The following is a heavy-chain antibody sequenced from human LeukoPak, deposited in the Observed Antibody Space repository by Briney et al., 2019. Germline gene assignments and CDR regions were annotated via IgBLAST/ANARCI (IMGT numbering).Heavy chain of an antibody. CDR2: INHSGST. J-gene: IGHJ4*02. Sequence: PSETLSLTCAVYGGSFSGYYWSWIRQPPGKGLEWIGEINHSGSTYYNPSLKSRVTISVDTSKNQFSLKLSSVTAADTAVYYCAREYCSGGSCYSGYWGQGTLVTVSS. D-gene: IGHD2-15*01. CDR3: AREYCSGGSCYSGY. CDR1: GGSFSGYY. V-gene: IGHV4-34*01.